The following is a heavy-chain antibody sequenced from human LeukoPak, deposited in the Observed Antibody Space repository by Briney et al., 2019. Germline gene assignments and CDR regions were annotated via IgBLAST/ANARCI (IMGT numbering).Heavy chain of an antibody. J-gene: IGHJ4*02. D-gene: IGHD3-22*01. CDR2: IYYSGST. Sequence: SETLTLTCTVSGGSISSSSYYWGWIRQPPGKGLEWIESIYYSGSTYYNPSLKSRVTISVDTSKNQFSLKLSSVTAADTAVYYCARDRYYDSSGYYDYWGQGTLVTVSS. CDR1: GGSISSSSYY. V-gene: IGHV4-39*07. CDR3: ARDRYYDSSGYYDY.